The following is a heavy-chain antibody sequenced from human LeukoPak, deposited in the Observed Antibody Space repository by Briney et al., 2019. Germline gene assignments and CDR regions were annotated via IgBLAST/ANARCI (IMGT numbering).Heavy chain of an antibody. V-gene: IGHV1-18*04. CDR3: VRDCASDCSIKGHYYFDL. CDR1: GYTFTKYG. Sequence: GASVKVSCKASGYTFTKYGLTWVRQAPGQGLEWMGWISIDNADTYYAQNYQGRVTMTIDTSTSTAYMELRSLRSDDTAVYYCVRDCASDCSIKGHYYFDLWGRGTLVTVSS. CDR2: ISIDNADT. D-gene: IGHD2-21*02. J-gene: IGHJ2*01.